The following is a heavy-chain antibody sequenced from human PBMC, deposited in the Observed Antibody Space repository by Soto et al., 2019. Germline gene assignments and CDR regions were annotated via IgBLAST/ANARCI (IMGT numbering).Heavy chain of an antibody. J-gene: IGHJ4*02. CDR2: INPSGGST. CDR3: ARGRGDIVLMVYAKYFDY. Sequence: ASVKVSCKASGYTFTSYYMHWVRQAPGQGLEWMGIINPSGGSTSYAQKFQGRVTMTRNTSISTAYMELSSLRSEDTAVYYCARGRGDIVLMVYAKYFDYWGQGTLVTVSS. CDR1: GYTFTSYY. D-gene: IGHD2-8*01. V-gene: IGHV1-46*01.